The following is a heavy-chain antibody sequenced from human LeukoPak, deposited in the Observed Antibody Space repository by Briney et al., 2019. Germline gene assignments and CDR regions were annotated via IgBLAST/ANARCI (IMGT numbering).Heavy chain of an antibody. J-gene: IGHJ4*02. CDR3: GRQGYTAAYHFFDY. V-gene: IGHV4-4*07. CDR1: NASVKSYF. Sequence: LDILSLTCTVSNASVKSYFWGWVRQPAGKGLEWLGRIYTTGSTYYNTSLKSRLTLLIDTSKSQFSLTLRSATAADTAVYFCGRQGYTAAYHFFDYWSLGTLVTVSS. CDR2: IYTTGST. D-gene: IGHD6-25*01.